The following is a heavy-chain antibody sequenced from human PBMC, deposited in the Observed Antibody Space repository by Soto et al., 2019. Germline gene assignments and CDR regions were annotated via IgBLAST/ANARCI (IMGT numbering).Heavy chain of an antibody. CDR1: GGTFSSYA. J-gene: IGHJ5*02. CDR3: ARGSWYILTGYSPCWFDP. V-gene: IGHV1-69*06. D-gene: IGHD3-9*01. Sequence: QVQLVQSGAEVKKPGSSVTVSCKASGGTFSSYAISWVRQAPGQGLEWMGGIIPIFGTANYAQKFQGRVTITADKSTSTAYMELSSLRSEDTAVYYCARGSWYILTGYSPCWFDPWGQGTLVTVSS. CDR2: IIPIFGTA.